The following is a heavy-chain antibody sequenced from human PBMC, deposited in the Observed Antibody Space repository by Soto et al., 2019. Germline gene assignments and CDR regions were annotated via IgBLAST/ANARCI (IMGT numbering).Heavy chain of an antibody. D-gene: IGHD2-2*01. CDR3: ARVNFGGYCSSTSCPWNYYYMDV. Sequence: SETLSLTCAVSSGSISSSNWWSWVRQPPGKGLEWIGEIYHSGSTNYNPSLKSRVTISVDKSKNQFSLKLSSVTAADTAVYYCARVNFGGYCSSTSCPWNYYYMDVWGKGTTVT. V-gene: IGHV4-4*02. CDR1: SGSISSSNW. J-gene: IGHJ6*03. CDR2: IYHSGST.